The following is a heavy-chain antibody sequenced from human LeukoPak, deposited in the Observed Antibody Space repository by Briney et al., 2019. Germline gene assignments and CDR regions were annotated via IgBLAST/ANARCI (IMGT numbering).Heavy chain of an antibody. CDR3: AYEGGSYDAFDI. CDR2: INPNSGGT. Sequence: ASMKVSCKTSGYAFTNYDINRVRQATGQGLEWMEWINPNSGGTNYAQKFQGRVTMTRDTSISTAYMELSRLRSDDTAVYYCAYEGGSYDAFDIWGQGTMVTVSS. J-gene: IGHJ3*02. V-gene: IGHV1-2*02. D-gene: IGHD1-26*01. CDR1: GYAFTNYD.